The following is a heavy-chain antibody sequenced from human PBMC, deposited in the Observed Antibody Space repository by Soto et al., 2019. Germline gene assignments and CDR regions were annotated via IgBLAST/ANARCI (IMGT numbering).Heavy chain of an antibody. CDR1: GYNFTSYG. CDR2: ISAYNGNT. V-gene: IGHV1-18*04. CDR3: ARGWHCTNGVCYRAPHAFGI. D-gene: IGHD2-8*01. J-gene: IGHJ3*02. Sequence: QVQLVQSGAEVKKPGASVKVSCKASGYNFTSYGFTWVRQAPGQGLEWMGWISAYNGNTNYAHKLQGRVTMTTDTSTSTDYMEVMSLRSDDTAVYYCARGWHCTNGVCYRAPHAFGIWGQGTKVTVSA.